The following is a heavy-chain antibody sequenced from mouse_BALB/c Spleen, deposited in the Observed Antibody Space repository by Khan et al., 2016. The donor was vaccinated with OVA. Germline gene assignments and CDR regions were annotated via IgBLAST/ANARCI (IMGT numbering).Heavy chain of an antibody. CDR1: GYSFTGYI. CDR3: ARKNGSDFDY. J-gene: IGHJ2*01. CDR2: INPHIGET. D-gene: IGHD1-1*01. V-gene: IGHV1-20*01. Sequence: VQLKQSGPELVKPGASVKISCKASGYSFTGYIMNWVMQSHGKRLEWIGRINPHIGETFYNQKFKDKATLTVDESSSTAYMELRSLTSEDAAVYYSARKNGSDFDYWGQGTTLTVSS.